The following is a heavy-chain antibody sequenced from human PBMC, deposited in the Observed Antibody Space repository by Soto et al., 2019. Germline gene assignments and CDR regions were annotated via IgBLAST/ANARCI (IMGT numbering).Heavy chain of an antibody. CDR2: IKQDGSEK. CDR1: GFTFSSYW. V-gene: IGHV3-7*03. D-gene: IGHD5-12*01. Sequence: EVQLVESGGGLVQPGGSLRLSCAASGFTFSSYWMSWVRQAPGKGLEWVSNIKQDGSEKNYVDSVKGRFTISRDNAKNSLYLQMNSLRAEDTAVYYCARDHLDLHVYRVAFDYWGQGTLVTVSS. J-gene: IGHJ4*02. CDR3: ARDHLDLHVYRVAFDY.